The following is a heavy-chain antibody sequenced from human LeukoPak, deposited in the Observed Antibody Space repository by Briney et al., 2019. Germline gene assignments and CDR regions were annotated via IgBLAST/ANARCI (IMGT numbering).Heavy chain of an antibody. CDR1: GGSFSDYY. CDR2: INQSGSS. J-gene: IGHJ6*03. Sequence: SETLSLTCAVYGGSFSDYYWSWIRQPPGKGLEWIGGINQSGSSNYNPSLKSRVTISGATSKHKFSLKLSSVTAADPDVYFCARVEYTYVINDWSRTGLGAYATKHYYHMDVWGKETAVTVSS. D-gene: IGHD5-18*01. V-gene: IGHV4-34*01. CDR3: ARVEYTYVINDWSRTGLGAYATKHYYHMDV.